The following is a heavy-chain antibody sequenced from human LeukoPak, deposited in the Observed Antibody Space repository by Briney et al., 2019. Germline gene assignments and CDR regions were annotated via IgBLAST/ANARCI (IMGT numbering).Heavy chain of an antibody. V-gene: IGHV3-48*03. D-gene: IGHD6-19*01. CDR1: GFTFSSFE. CDR2: TSSGGSTI. CDR3: ARDGGWYYFDY. J-gene: IGHJ4*02. Sequence: GGSLRLSCAASGFTFSSFEMNWVRQAPGKGLEWISYTSSGGSTIYYADSVKGRFTISRDNTKNSLYLQMNSLRAEDTAIYSCARDGGWYYFDYWGQGTLVTVSS.